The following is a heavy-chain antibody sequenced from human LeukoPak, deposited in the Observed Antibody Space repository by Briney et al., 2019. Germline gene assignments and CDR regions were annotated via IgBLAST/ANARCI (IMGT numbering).Heavy chain of an antibody. V-gene: IGHV3-7*01. D-gene: IGHD5-24*01. Sequence: PGGSLRLSCAASGFTFSRYWVSWVRQAPGKGLEWVANIKQDGSEKHYVDSVKGRFTISRDNARNSLYLQMNSLRAEETAVYYCARDADLGATIIGAFDIWGQGTMVTVSS. CDR2: IKQDGSEK. CDR3: ARDADLGATIIGAFDI. CDR1: GFTFSRYW. J-gene: IGHJ3*02.